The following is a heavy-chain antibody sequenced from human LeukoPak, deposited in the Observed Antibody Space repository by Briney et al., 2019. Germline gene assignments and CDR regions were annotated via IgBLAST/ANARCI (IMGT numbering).Heavy chain of an antibody. CDR2: IYPGDSDT. V-gene: IGHV5-51*01. CDR3: ARRIAFGGVLLYFDY. Sequence: GESLKISCKGSGYSFTSYWIGWVRQMPGKGLEWMGIIYPGDSDTRYSPSLQGQVTISADKSISTAYLQWSSLKTSDTAMYYCARRIAFGGVLLYFDYWGQGTLVTVSS. J-gene: IGHJ4*02. CDR1: GYSFTSYW. D-gene: IGHD3-16*01.